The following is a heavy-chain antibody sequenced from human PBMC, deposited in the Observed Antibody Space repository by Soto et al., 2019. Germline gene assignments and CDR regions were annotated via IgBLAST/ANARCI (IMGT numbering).Heavy chain of an antibody. CDR3: ARATVTTGIDY. V-gene: IGHV1-69*02. CDR1: GGTFSSYT. Sequence: QVQLVQSGAEVKKPGSSVKVSCKASGGTFSSYTISWVRQAPGQGLEWMGRIIPILAIANYAQKFQGRVTITADKATSTAYMELSSLRSEDTAVYYCARATVTTGIDYWGQGTLVTVSS. CDR2: IIPILAIA. D-gene: IGHD4-17*01. J-gene: IGHJ4*02.